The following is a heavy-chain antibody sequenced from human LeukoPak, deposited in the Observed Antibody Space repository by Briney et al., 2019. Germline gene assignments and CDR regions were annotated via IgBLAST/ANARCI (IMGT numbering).Heavy chain of an antibody. D-gene: IGHD4-17*01. CDR2: IYSGGST. CDR3: AKDRPTVTNLVGAFDI. V-gene: IGHV3-53*01. CDR1: GFTVSSNY. Sequence: PGGSLRLSCAASGFTVSSNYMSWVRQAPGKGLEWVSVIYSGGSTYYADSVKGRFTISRDNSKNTLYLQMNSLRAEDTAVYYCAKDRPTVTNLVGAFDIWGQGTMVTVSS. J-gene: IGHJ3*02.